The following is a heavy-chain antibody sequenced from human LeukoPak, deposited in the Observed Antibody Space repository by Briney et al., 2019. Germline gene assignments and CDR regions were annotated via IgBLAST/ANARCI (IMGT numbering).Heavy chain of an antibody. Sequence: PGGSLRLSCAASGFTFSNYAMYWVRQAPGKGLEWVSAISGSGGSTYYADSVKGRFTISRDNSKNTLYLQMNSLRAEDTAVYYCARSPLDTSVTIYFDYWSLGTLVTVSS. CDR2: ISGSGGST. CDR3: ARSPLDTSVTIYFDY. D-gene: IGHD3-22*01. J-gene: IGHJ4*02. V-gene: IGHV3-23*01. CDR1: GFTFSNYA.